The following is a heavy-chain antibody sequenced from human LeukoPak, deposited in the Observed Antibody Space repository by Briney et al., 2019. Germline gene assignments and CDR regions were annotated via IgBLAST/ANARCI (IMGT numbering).Heavy chain of an antibody. Sequence: QTGGSLRLSCAASGFTFSSYWMSWVRQAPGKGLEWVANIKQDGSEKYYVDSVKGRSTISRDNAKNSLYLQMNSLRAEDTAVYYCARVARWELQTYYFDYWGQGTLVTVSS. CDR2: IKQDGSEK. V-gene: IGHV3-7*04. D-gene: IGHD1-26*01. CDR1: GFTFSSYW. J-gene: IGHJ4*02. CDR3: ARVARWELQTYYFDY.